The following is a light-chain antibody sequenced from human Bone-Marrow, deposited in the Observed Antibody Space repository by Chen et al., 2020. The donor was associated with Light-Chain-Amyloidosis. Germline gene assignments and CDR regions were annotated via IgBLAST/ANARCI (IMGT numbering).Light chain of an antibody. CDR1: QDLGNF. V-gene: IGKV1-8*01. J-gene: IGKJ5*01. Sequence: AARLTQSPSSLSASTGDRVPITCRASQDLGNFLAWYQQQPGKAPKLLISDASTLQSGVPSRFSGSGSGTDLTLTISDLQSEDFATYYCQQYSSYPLTFGQGTRLEFK. CDR2: DAS. CDR3: QQYSSYPLT.